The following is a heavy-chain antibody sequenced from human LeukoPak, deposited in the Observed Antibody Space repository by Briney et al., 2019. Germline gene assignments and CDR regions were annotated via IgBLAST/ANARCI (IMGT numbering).Heavy chain of an antibody. J-gene: IGHJ4*02. Sequence: GGSLRLSCAASGFTFSSYAMSWVRQAPGKGLEWVSAISGSGGSTYYADSVKGRFTISRDNSKNTLYLQMSSLRAEDTAVYYCAKDPYSSGFNYFDYWGQGTLVTVSS. D-gene: IGHD6-19*01. V-gene: IGHV3-23*01. CDR2: ISGSGGST. CDR3: AKDPYSSGFNYFDY. CDR1: GFTFSSYA.